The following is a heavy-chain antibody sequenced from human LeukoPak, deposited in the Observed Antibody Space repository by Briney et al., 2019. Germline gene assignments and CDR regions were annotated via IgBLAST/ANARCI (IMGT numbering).Heavy chain of an antibody. CDR1: GGSISSGDYY. J-gene: IGHJ4*02. CDR2: IYYSGST. Sequence: PSRTLSLTCTVSGGSISSGDYYWSWIRQPPGKGLEWIGYIYYSGSTYYNPSLKSRVTISVDTSKNQFSLKLSSVTAADTAVYYCARGVEDIVVVVAATPGAYFDYWGQGTLVTVSS. V-gene: IGHV4-30-4*01. CDR3: ARGVEDIVVVVAATPGAYFDY. D-gene: IGHD2-15*01.